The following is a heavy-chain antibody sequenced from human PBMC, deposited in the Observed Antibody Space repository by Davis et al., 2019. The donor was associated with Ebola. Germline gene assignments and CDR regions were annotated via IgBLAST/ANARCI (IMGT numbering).Heavy chain of an antibody. CDR2: ISYDGSNK. V-gene: IGHV3-30*18. CDR3: AKGDFTVTTAEAFDI. Sequence: PGGSLRLSCAASGFTFSSYGMHWVRQAPGKGLEWVAVISYDGSNKYYADSVKGRFTISRDNSKNTLYLQMNSLRAEDTAVYYCAKGDFTVTTAEAFDIWGQGTMVTVSS. J-gene: IGHJ3*02. D-gene: IGHD4-17*01. CDR1: GFTFSSYG.